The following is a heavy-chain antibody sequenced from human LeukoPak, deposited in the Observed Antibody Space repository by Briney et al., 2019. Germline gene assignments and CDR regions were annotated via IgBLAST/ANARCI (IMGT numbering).Heavy chain of an antibody. CDR3: TSGTWIQLEVPDD. V-gene: IGHV3-15*05. J-gene: IGHJ4*02. D-gene: IGHD1-1*01. CDR2: IRTKTAGETT. Sequence: GGSLRLSCAASGFTFTNACMRWVRQAPGKGLEWVGHIRTKTAGETTDFAPPVKGRFSISRDDSKNTLFLQMNSLKIEDTAVYYCTSGTWIQLEVPDDWGQGTLVTVSS. CDR1: GFTFTNAC.